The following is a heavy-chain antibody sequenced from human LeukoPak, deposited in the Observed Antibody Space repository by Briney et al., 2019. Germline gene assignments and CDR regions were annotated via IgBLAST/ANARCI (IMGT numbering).Heavy chain of an antibody. V-gene: IGHV4-59*01. D-gene: IGHD3-22*01. CDR3: ARGGYDTSGRYFDY. J-gene: IGHJ4*02. CDR2: TYYRGST. CDR1: GGSISSYY. Sequence: PSETLSLTCTVSGGSISSYYWSWIRQPPGKGLEWIGYTYYRGSTNYNPSLKSRVTILLDTSKNQFSLRLSSVTAADTAVYFCARGGYDTSGRYFDYWGQGTLVTVSS.